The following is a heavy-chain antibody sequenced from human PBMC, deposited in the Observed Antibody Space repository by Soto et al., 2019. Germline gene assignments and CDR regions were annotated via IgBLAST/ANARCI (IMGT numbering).Heavy chain of an antibody. V-gene: IGHV3-30-3*01. Sequence: GGSLRLSCAASGFTFSSYAMHWVRQAPGKGLEWVAVISYDGSNKYYADSVKGRFTISRDNSKNTLYLQMNSLRAEDTAVYYCARDRITGTTVSTPEDFHGMEVWGQGTRATDFS. J-gene: IGHJ6*02. CDR1: GFTFSSYA. CDR2: ISYDGSNK. D-gene: IGHD1-7*01. CDR3: ARDRITGTTVSTPEDFHGMEV.